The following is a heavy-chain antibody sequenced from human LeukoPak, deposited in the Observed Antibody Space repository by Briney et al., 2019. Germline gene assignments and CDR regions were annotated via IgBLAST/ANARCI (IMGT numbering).Heavy chain of an antibody. J-gene: IGHJ4*02. CDR2: ISYDGSNK. CDR3: AKDKDGMGAPFDY. Sequence: GGSLRLSCAASGFTFSSYGMHWVRQAPGKGLEWVAVISYDGSNKYYADSVKGRFTISRDNSKNTLYLQMNSLRAEDTAVYYCAKDKDGMGAPFDYWGQGTLVTVSS. V-gene: IGHV3-30*18. CDR1: GFTFSSYG. D-gene: IGHD1-26*01.